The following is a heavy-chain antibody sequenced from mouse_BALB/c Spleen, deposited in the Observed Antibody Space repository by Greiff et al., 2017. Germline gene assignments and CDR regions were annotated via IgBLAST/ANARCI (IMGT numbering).Heavy chain of an antibody. D-gene: IGHD2-3*01. V-gene: IGHV2-9*02. CDR3: ARAYDGYYFDY. CDR2: IWAGGST. Sequence: VKLMESGSGPVAPSQSLSITCTVSGLSLTSYGVHWVRQPPGKGLEWLGVIWAGGSTNYNSALMSRLSISKDNSKSQVFLKMSSLQTDDTAMYYCARAYDGYYFDYWGQGTTLTVSS. J-gene: IGHJ2*01. CDR1: GLSLTSYG.